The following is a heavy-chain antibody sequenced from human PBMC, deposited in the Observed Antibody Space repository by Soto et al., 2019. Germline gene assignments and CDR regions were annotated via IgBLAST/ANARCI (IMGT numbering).Heavy chain of an antibody. CDR1: GFTFSSYW. CDR3: ARDRYGWIEDGMDV. CDR2: IKQDGSEK. Sequence: GGALRLSCASSGFTFSSYWMSWVRQAPGKGLEWVANIKQDGSEKYYVDSVKGRFTISRDNAKNSLYLQMNRLRAQDTAVYYCARDRYGWIEDGMDVWGQGTTVTVSS. V-gene: IGHV3-7*03. J-gene: IGHJ6*02. D-gene: IGHD5-18*01.